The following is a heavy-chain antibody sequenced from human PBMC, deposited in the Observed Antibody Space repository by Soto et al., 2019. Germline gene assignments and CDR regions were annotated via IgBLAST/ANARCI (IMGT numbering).Heavy chain of an antibody. CDR2: ISSNGGST. J-gene: IGHJ4*02. V-gene: IGHV3-64D*06. CDR3: AREAFYDSSAYYQY. Sequence: PGGSLRLSCSASGFTFGSYAMHWVRQAPGKGLEYVSAISSNGGSTYYADSVKGRFTISRDNSKNTLYLQMSSLRAEDTAVYYCAREAFYDSSAYYQYWGLGTLVTVSS. CDR1: GFTFGSYA. D-gene: IGHD3-22*01.